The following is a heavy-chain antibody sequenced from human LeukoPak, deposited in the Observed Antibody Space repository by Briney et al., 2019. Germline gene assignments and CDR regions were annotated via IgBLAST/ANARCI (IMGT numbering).Heavy chain of an antibody. CDR3: ARGRISNWGFEGTLFDA. CDR1: GGSLNN. CDR2: ITHSGGT. D-gene: IGHD7-27*01. Sequence: SETLSLTCTVSGGSLNNWSWIRQPPGKGLEWIGFITHSGGTDFDSSLGGRVTLSVDTSKNQFSLRLTSMTAADTAVYFCARGRISNWGFEGTLFDAWGQGVLVTVPS. J-gene: IGHJ4*02. V-gene: IGHV4-59*01.